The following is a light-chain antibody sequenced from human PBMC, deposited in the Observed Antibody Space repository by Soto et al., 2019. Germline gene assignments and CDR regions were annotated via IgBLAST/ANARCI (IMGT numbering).Light chain of an antibody. Sequence: QSALTQPRSVSGSPGQSVTISCTGTSNDVGGYNYVSWYQQHPGKAPKLLISDVNKRPSGVPDRFSGSKSGNTASLIISGLQAEDEADYYCCSYAGSSTWVFGGGIQLTVL. V-gene: IGLV2-11*01. CDR1: SNDVGGYNY. CDR2: DVN. CDR3: CSYAGSSTWV. J-gene: IGLJ3*02.